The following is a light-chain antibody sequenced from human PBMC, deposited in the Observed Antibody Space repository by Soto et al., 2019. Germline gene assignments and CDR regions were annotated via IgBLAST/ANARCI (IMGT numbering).Light chain of an antibody. Sequence: DIVMTQSPVSLPVTPGEPAPISCRSSQSLLHSSGYNYLDWYLQKPGQSPHLLIYLGSNRSSGVPDRFSGSGSGTDFTLKVSRVEAEDVGVYFHMQPLQTPPCAFGQGSTLEI. CDR2: LGS. CDR3: MQPLQTPPCA. CDR1: QSLLHSSGYNY. V-gene: IGKV2-28*01. J-gene: IGKJ2*02.